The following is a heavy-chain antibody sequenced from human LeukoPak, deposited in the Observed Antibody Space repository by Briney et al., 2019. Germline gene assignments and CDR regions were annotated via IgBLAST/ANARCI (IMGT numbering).Heavy chain of an antibody. CDR3: ARDTAAGAFDY. D-gene: IGHD6-13*01. V-gene: IGHV3-64*01. Sequence: GGSLRLSCAASGFTFSSYAMHWVRQAPGKGLEYVSAISSNGGSTYYANSVKGRSTISRDNSKNTLYLQMGSLRAEDMAVYYCARDTAAGAFDYWGQGTLVTVSS. J-gene: IGHJ4*02. CDR2: ISSNGGST. CDR1: GFTFSSYA.